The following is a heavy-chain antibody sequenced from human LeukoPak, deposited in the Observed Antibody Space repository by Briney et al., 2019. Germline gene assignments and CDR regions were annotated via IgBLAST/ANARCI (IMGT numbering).Heavy chain of an antibody. J-gene: IGHJ4*02. CDR3: AKDVMTTVVTPTLLADY. CDR1: GFTFSSYG. D-gene: IGHD4-23*01. Sequence: GRSLRLSCAASGFTFSSYGMHWVRQAPGKGLEWVAVMSYDGSNKYYADSVKGRFTISRDNSKNTLYLQMNSLRAEDTAVYYCAKDVMTTVVTPTLLADYWGQGTLVTVSS. V-gene: IGHV3-30*18. CDR2: MSYDGSNK.